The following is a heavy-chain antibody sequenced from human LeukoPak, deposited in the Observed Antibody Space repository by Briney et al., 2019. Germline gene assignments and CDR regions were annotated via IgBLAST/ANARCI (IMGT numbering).Heavy chain of an antibody. V-gene: IGHV3-21*01. J-gene: IGHJ4*02. CDR2: ITSGGDYM. CDR3: ARVSIFGVVIANDY. CDR1: GFPFCGYT. Sequence: GSLRLSFAASGFPFCGYTMSWVRPAPGKGLQWVSTITSGGDYMYYSDPVKGRFTISRDDSKNSLYLHMNSLRAEDTAVYYCARVSIFGVVIANDYWGQGTVVTVSS. D-gene: IGHD3-16*02.